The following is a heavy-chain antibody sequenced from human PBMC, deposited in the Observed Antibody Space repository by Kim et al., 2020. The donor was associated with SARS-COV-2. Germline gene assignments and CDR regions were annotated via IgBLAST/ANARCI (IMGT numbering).Heavy chain of an antibody. CDR1: GFTLSSYW. CDR2: IKQDGSEK. D-gene: IGHD6-19*01. CDR3: ARENVYIAVAGTIEYYYCGMDV. J-gene: IGHJ6*02. Sequence: GGPLRLSCAASGFTLSSYWMSWVRQAPGKGLEWVANIKQDGSEKYYVDSVKGRFTITRDNAKNSLYLQMNSLRAEDTAVYYCARENVYIAVAGTIEYYYCGMDVWGQGTTVTVSS. V-gene: IGHV3-7*01.